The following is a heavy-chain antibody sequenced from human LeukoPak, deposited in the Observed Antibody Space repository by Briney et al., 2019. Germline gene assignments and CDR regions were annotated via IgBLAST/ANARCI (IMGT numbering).Heavy chain of an antibody. Sequence: GSLRLSCAASGFTFSSYAMSWIRQPPGKGLEWIGYIYYSGSTNYNPSLKSRVTISVDTSKNQFSLKLSSVTAADTAVYYCAREGPYSSSWYGPPTHFDYWGQGTLVTVSS. CDR3: AREGPYSSSWYGPPTHFDY. CDR2: IYYSGST. CDR1: GFTFSSYA. D-gene: IGHD6-13*01. J-gene: IGHJ4*02. V-gene: IGHV4-59*01.